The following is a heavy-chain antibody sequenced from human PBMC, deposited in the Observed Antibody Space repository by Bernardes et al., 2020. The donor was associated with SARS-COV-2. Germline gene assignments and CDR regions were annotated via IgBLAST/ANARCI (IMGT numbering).Heavy chain of an antibody. CDR2: ISYDGSFK. J-gene: IGHJ5*02. V-gene: IGHV3-30*03. CDR1: GFTFSSYG. CDR3: ARDKAAATSLVTWFDP. Sequence: GGSLRLSCAASGFTFSSYGMHWVRQAPGKGLEWVAVISYDGSFKYYADSVKGRFTISRDNSKNTPYLQMNSLGAEDTAVYYCARDKAAATSLVTWFDPWGQGTLVTVSS. D-gene: IGHD2-15*01.